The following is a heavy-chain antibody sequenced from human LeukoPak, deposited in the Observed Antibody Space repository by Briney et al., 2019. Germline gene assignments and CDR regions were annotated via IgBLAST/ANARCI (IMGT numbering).Heavy chain of an antibody. V-gene: IGHV4-39*07. CDR3: ARASYSGYDYYFDY. CDR2: IYYSGST. J-gene: IGHJ4*02. CDR1: GGSISSSSYY. Sequence: SGTLSLTCTVFGGSISSSSYYWGWIRQPPGKGLEWIGSIYYSGSTYYNPSLKSRVTISVDTSKNQFSLKLSSVTAADTAVYCCARASYSGYDYYFDYWGQGTLVTVSS. D-gene: IGHD5-12*01.